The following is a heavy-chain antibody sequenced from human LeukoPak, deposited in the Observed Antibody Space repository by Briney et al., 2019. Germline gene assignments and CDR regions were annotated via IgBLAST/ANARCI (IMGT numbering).Heavy chain of an antibody. CDR2: IHYTGST. V-gene: IGHV4-59*08. CDR3: ARHSSSWYPDH. J-gene: IGHJ4*02. D-gene: IGHD6-13*01. CDR1: GGSIRSYY. Sequence: PSETLSLTCTVSGGSIRSYYWSWIRQPPGKGLEWIGYIHYTGSTNYNPSLKSRVTISVDTSKNQFSLQLSSVTATDTAVYFCARHSSSWYPDHWGQGTLVTVSS.